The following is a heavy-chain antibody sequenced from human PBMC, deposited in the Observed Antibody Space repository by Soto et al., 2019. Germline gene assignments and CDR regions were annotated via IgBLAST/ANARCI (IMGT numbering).Heavy chain of an antibody. V-gene: IGHV4-59*01. CDR3: ARALSMVRGAASYYFDY. CDR2: IHHSGAT. Sequence: QVQLQESGPALVRPSETLSLACTVSGDSFSTYYWSWIRQSPGKGLEWIGYIHHSGATNYNPSLKRRVTMSLGTSKNQFSLRVRSVTAEDTAVYYCARALSMVRGAASYYFDYWGHGTLVTVSS. J-gene: IGHJ4*01. CDR1: GDSFSTYY. D-gene: IGHD3-10*01.